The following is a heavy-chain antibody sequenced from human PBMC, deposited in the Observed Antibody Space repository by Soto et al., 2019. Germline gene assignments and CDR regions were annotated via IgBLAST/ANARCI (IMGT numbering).Heavy chain of an antibody. CDR1: GGTFSSYA. V-gene: IGHV1-69*13. D-gene: IGHD5-12*01. Sequence: ASVKVSCKASGGTFSSYAISWVRQAPGQGLEWMGGIIPIFGTANYAQKFQGRVTITADESTSTAYMELSSLRSEDTAVYYCARESVATASFDYWGQGTLVTVSS. CDR2: IIPIFGTA. J-gene: IGHJ4*02. CDR3: ARESVATASFDY.